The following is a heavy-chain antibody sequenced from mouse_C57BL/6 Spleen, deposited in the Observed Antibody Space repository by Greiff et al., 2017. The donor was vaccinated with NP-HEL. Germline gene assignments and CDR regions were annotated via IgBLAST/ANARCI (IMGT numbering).Heavy chain of an antibody. V-gene: IGHV7-3*01. CDR3: ASLYGPTDY. CDR1: GFTFTDYY. J-gene: IGHJ2*01. D-gene: IGHD1-1*02. Sequence: EVKLMESGGGLVQPGGSLSLSCAASGFTFTDYYMSWVRQPPGKALEWLGFIRNKANGYTTEYSASVKGRFTISRDTSQSILYLQMNALRAEDSATYYCASLYGPTDYWGQGTTLTVSS. CDR2: IRNKANGYTT.